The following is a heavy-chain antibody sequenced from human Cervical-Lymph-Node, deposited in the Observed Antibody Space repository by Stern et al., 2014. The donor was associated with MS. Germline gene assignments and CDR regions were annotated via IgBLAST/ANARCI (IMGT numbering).Heavy chain of an antibody. D-gene: IGHD6-13*01. CDR2: IKRDGSEK. CDR3: ARVIASNWYYFDY. Sequence: EVQLVESGGGLVQPGGSLRLSCAASGFTFKTDWMSWVRQAPGKGLEWVASIKRDGSEKYSVDSVKGRFTISRDNAQNSLYLELNSLRAEDTAVYYCARVIASNWYYFDYWGQGTLVTVSS. V-gene: IGHV3-7*01. CDR1: GFTFKTDW. J-gene: IGHJ4*02.